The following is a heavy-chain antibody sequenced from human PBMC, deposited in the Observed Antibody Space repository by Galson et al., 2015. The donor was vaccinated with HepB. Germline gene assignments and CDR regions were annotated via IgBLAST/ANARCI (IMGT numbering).Heavy chain of an antibody. D-gene: IGHD3-22*01. J-gene: IGHJ5*02. V-gene: IGHV3-30*04. CDR1: GFNFNNYA. Sequence: SLRLSCAGSGFNFNNYAMNWVRQAPGKGLEWVAALSFDGSKTYYTDTVKGRFIISRDKSNNTLYLQMNSLRPGDTSVYYCVRDAYYYDSSGYLSRWREKKRNWFDPWGQGTLVTVSS. CDR2: LSFDGSKT. CDR3: VRDAYYYDSSGYLSRWREKKRNWFDP.